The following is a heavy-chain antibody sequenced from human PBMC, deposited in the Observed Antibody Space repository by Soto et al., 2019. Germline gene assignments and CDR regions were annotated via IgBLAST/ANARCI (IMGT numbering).Heavy chain of an antibody. CDR1: GVTFSSYA. CDR3: AKGGGTDTYDAFDF. CDR2: ISGSGGST. J-gene: IGHJ3*01. V-gene: IGHV3-23*01. Sequence: GSLRLSCAASGVTFSSYAMRWVRQAPGKGLEWVSGISGSGGSTYYADSVKGLFTIPRDNSKNTLYLQMKSLRAEDTAVYYCAKGGGTDTYDAFDFWGQGTMVTVSS. D-gene: IGHD3-16*01.